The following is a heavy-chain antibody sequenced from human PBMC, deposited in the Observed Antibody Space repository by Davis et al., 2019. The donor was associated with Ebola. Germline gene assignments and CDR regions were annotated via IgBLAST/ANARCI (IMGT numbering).Heavy chain of an antibody. Sequence: GESLKISCAASGFTFSSYAMHWVRQAPGKGLEWVAVISYDGSNKYYADSVKGRFTISRDNVKNSVYLQMNSLRDEDTAVYYCARVNWGSASFDFWGQGTLVTVSS. D-gene: IGHD7-27*01. J-gene: IGHJ4*02. V-gene: IGHV3-30*04. CDR2: ISYDGSNK. CDR3: ARVNWGSASFDF. CDR1: GFTFSSYA.